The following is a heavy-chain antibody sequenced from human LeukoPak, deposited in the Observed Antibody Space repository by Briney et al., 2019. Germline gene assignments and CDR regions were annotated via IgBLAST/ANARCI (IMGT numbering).Heavy chain of an antibody. V-gene: IGHV3-23*01. CDR3: ARDYDYGGVNWFDP. CDR2: ISGSGGGT. J-gene: IGHJ5*02. Sequence: GGSLRLSCAASGFTFSSYAMSWVRQAPGKGLEWVSGISGSGGGTYYADSVKGRFTISRDNSKNTLYLQMNSLRAEDTAGYYCARDYDYGGVNWFDPWGQGTLVTVSS. CDR1: GFTFSSYA. D-gene: IGHD4-23*01.